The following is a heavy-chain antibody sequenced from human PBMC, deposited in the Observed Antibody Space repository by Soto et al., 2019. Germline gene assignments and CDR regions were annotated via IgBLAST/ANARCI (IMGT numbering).Heavy chain of an antibody. J-gene: IGHJ5*02. CDR2: ISWNSGSI. Sequence: GGSLRLSCAASGFTFDDYAMHWVRQAPGKGLEWVSGISWNSGSIGYADSVKGRFTISRDNAKNSLYLQMNSLRAEDTALYYCAKSPVPGGSGWFDPWGQGTLVPVSS. V-gene: IGHV3-9*01. D-gene: IGHD3-10*01. CDR1: GFTFDDYA. CDR3: AKSPVPGGSGWFDP.